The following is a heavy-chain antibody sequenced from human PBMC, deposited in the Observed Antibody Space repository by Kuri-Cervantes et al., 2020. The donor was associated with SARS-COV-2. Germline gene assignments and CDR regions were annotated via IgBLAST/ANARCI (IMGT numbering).Heavy chain of an antibody. V-gene: IGHV2-5*02. CDR2: IYWDDDK. CDR1: GFSLSTSGGG. CDR3: ARLPPPYDILTGYLGSHAFDI. D-gene: IGHD3-9*01. J-gene: IGHJ3*02. Sequence: SGPTLVKPTETLTLTCTFSGFSLSTSGGGVGWIRQPPGKALEWLALIYWDDDKPYSPSLKSRLTITKDTSKNQVVLTMTNMDPVDTATYYCARLPPPYDILTGYLGSHAFDIWGQGTMVTVSS.